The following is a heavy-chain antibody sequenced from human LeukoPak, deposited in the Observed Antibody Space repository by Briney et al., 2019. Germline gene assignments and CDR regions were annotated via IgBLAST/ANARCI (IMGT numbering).Heavy chain of an antibody. V-gene: IGHV4-34*01. D-gene: IGHD1-7*01. CDR2: INHSGST. J-gene: IGHJ5*02. CDR3: AGQPELHESNLWFDP. Sequence: KPSETLSLTCAVYGGSFSGYYWSWIRQPPGKGLEWIGEINHSGSTNYNPSLKSRVTISVDTSKNQFSLKLSSVTAADTAVYYCAGQPELHESNLWFDPWGQGTLVTVSS. CDR1: GGSFSGYY.